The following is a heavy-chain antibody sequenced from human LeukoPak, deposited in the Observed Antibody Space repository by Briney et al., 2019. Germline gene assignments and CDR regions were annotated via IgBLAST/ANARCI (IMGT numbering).Heavy chain of an antibody. D-gene: IGHD3-3*01. J-gene: IGHJ5*02. Sequence: PSETLSLTCTFSGGSISSSSYYWGWIRQPPGKGLEWIGSIYYSGSTYYNPSLKSRVTISVDTSKNQFSLKLSSVTAADTAVYYCARHHPLVRFLEWLPSAPFDPWGQGTLVTVSS. CDR2: IYYSGST. V-gene: IGHV4-39*01. CDR3: ARHHPLVRFLEWLPSAPFDP. CDR1: GGSISSSSYY.